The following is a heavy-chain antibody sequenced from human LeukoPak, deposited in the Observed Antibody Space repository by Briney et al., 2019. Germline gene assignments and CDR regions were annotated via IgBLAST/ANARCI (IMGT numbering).Heavy chain of an antibody. V-gene: IGHV3-30*04. Sequence: PGGSLRLSCAASGFTFSSYAMHWVRQAPGKGLEWVAVISYDGSNKYYADSVKGRFTISRDNSKNTLYLQMNSLRAEDTAVYYCARAFEGRLVGATDYWGRGTLVTVSS. J-gene: IGHJ4*02. CDR2: ISYDGSNK. CDR1: GFTFSSYA. CDR3: ARAFEGRLVGATDY. D-gene: IGHD1-26*01.